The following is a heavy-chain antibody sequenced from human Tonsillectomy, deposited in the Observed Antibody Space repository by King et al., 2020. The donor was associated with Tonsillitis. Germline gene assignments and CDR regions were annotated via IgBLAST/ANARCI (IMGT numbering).Heavy chain of an antibody. CDR3: AGEIPEQQLVLDY. V-gene: IGHV1-69*01. CDR2: IIPIFSTA. J-gene: IGHJ4*02. CDR1: GGTFSSYA. Sequence: VQLVESGAEVKKPGSSVKFSCKASGGTFSSYAIIWVRQAPGQGLEWMGGIIPIFSTANYAQKFQGRVTLTSDESTSTAYMERSSLRSEDTAVYYCAGEIPEQQLVLDYWGQGTLVTVSS. D-gene: IGHD6-13*01.